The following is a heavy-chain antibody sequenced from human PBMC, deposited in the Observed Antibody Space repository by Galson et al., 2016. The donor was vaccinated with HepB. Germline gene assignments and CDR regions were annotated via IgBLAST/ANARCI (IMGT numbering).Heavy chain of an antibody. CDR2: ISGSGGST. CDR3: ARYYDILTGYSNYGMGV. V-gene: IGHV3-23*01. Sequence: SLRLSCLASGFTFSSYAMRWVRQAPGKGLEWVSAISGSGGSTYYADSVKGRFTISRDNSKNTLYLQMNSLRAEDTAVYYCARYYDILTGYSNYGMGVWGQGTTVTVSS. CDR1: GFTFSSYA. J-gene: IGHJ6*02. D-gene: IGHD3-9*01.